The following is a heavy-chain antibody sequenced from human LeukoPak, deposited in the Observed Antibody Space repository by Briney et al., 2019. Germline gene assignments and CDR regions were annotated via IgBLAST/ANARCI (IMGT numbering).Heavy chain of an antibody. CDR2: IIPILGIA. V-gene: IGHV1-69*02. J-gene: IGHJ5*02. D-gene: IGHD6-19*01. CDR3: ASVLSGIAVAGSFDP. Sequence: ASVKVSCKASGYTFTRYYIYWVRQAPGQGLEWMGRIIPILGIANYAQKFQGRVTITADKSTSTAYMELSSLRSEDTAVYYCASVLSGIAVAGSFDPWGQGTLVTVSS. CDR1: GYTFTRYY.